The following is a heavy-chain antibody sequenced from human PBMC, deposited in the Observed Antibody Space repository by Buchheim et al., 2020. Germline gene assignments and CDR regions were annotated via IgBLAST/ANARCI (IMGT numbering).Heavy chain of an antibody. Sequence: QVQLQESGPGLVKPSETLSLTCTVSGGSVSSGSYYWSWIRQPPGKGLEWIGYIYYSGSTNYNPSLKSRVTISVDTSKNQFSLKLSSVTAADTAVYYCARDISDYYYGMDVWGQGTT. J-gene: IGHJ6*02. CDR2: IYYSGST. D-gene: IGHD3-10*01. CDR3: ARDISDYYYGMDV. CDR1: GGSVSSGSYY. V-gene: IGHV4-61*01.